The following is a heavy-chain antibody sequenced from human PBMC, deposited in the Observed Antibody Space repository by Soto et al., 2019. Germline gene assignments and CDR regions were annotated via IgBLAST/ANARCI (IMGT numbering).Heavy chain of an antibody. J-gene: IGHJ4*02. CDR2: IYISGST. CDR3: AREVRYFDWLLCLDY. D-gene: IGHD3-9*01. Sequence: SETLSLTCTVSGGSISNYYWSWIRQPAGKGLEWIGRIYISGSTNYNPSLKSRVSMSVDTSKNQFSLKLNSVTAADTAVYYCAREVRYFDWLLCLDYWGQGTLVTVS. V-gene: IGHV4-4*07. CDR1: GGSISNYY.